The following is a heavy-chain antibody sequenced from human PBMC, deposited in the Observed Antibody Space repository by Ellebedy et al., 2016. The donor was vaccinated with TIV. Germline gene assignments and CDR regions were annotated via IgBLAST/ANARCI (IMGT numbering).Heavy chain of an antibody. J-gene: IGHJ4*02. Sequence: SETLSLTXTVSGGSINSGNYYSNWIRQPAGKGLEWIGRIYTSGDTSYNPSLKSRVTMSVDTSKNQISLKLSSVTAADTAVYYCARESLGSYDSSCDFDCWGQGTLVTVSS. D-gene: IGHD3-22*01. CDR1: GGSINSGNYY. CDR2: IYTSGDT. V-gene: IGHV4-61*02. CDR3: ARESLGSYDSSCDFDC.